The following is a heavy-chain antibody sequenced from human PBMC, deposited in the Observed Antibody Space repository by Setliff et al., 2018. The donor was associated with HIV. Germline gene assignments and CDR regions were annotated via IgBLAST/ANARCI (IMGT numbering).Heavy chain of an antibody. Sequence: SETLSLTCTVSGGSISSYYWSWIRQPPGKGLEWIGYIYYSGSTNYNPSLKSRVTISVDRSKNQFSLKLRAETAADTAVYYCARAFGPLDWGQGTLVTVSS. D-gene: IGHD3-16*01. CDR1: GGSISSYY. J-gene: IGHJ4*02. CDR3: ARAFGPLD. V-gene: IGHV4-59*12. CDR2: IYYSGST.